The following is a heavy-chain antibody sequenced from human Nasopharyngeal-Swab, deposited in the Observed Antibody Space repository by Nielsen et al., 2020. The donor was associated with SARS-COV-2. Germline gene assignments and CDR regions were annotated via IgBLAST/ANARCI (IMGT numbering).Heavy chain of an antibody. CDR1: GFTVSRYA. V-gene: IGHV3-23*01. CDR3: AKDQGGSSWYGGAYYYYGMDV. D-gene: IGHD6-13*01. J-gene: IGHJ6*02. CDR2: ISGSGGST. Sequence: GEPQKISSAASGFTVSRYAMSGGRQAPGKGLEWVAAISGSGGSTYYADSVKGRFTISRDNSKNTLYLQMNSLRAEDTAVYYCAKDQGGSSWYGGAYYYYGMDVWGQGITVTVSS.